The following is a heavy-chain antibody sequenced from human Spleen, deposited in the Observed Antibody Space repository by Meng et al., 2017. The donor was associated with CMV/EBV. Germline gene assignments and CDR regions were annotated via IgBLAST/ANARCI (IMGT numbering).Heavy chain of an antibody. CDR1: GFTFSTYN. J-gene: IGHJ6*02. V-gene: IGHV3-21*01. D-gene: IGHD3-16*01. CDR3: ARNYAGGTYGSYYYYGMDV. CDR2: ISSSSSYI. Sequence: GGSLRLSCAASGFTFSTYNMHWVRQAPGKGLEWVSSISSSSSYIYYAVSVRGRFTISRDNSKNTLYLQMNSLRAEDTAVYYCARNYAGGTYGSYYYYGMDVWGQGTTVTVSS.